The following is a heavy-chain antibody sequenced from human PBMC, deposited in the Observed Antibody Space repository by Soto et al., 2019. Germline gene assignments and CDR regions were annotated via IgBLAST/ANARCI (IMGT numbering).Heavy chain of an antibody. CDR3: ARGLRTANHGMDV. CDR2: IIPMFETV. V-gene: IGHV1-69*13. J-gene: IGHJ6*02. CDR1: GGTFDNYV. Sequence: ASVKVSCKASGGTFDNYVVSWVRQAPGQGLEWMGGIIPMFETVNYAQRFQGRLTIAADESTSTAYMELTSLTSADTAIYFCARGLRTANHGMDVWGQGTTVTVSS. D-gene: IGHD2-15*01.